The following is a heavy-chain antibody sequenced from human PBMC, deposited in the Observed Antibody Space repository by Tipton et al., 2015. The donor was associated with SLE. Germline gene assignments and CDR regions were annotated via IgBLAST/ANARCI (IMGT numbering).Heavy chain of an antibody. J-gene: IGHJ3*02. CDR1: GYTFTSYD. V-gene: IGHV1-8*01. Sequence: QSGAEVKKPGASVKVSCKASGYTFTSYDINWVRQATGQGLEWMGWMNPNSGNTNYAQKLQGRVTMTTDTSTSTAYMELRSLRSDDSAVYYCSRDRVNYYGPDAFDIWGQGTMVTVSS. D-gene: IGHD3-10*01. CDR2: MNPNSGNT. CDR3: SRDRVNYYGPDAFDI.